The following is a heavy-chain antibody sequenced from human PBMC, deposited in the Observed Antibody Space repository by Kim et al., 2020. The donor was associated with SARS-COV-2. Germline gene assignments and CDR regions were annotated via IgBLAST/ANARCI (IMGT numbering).Heavy chain of an antibody. J-gene: IGHJ4*02. CDR1: GFTFSRYW. CDR3: ARGGSGSLDY. Sequence: GGSLRLSCAASGFTFSRYWMHWVRQAPGKGLVWVSHIHGDGRSTSYADSVKGRATISRDNAKNTLYLQMNSLRAEDTAVYYCARGGSGSLDYWGQGTLVT. CDR2: IHGDGRST. D-gene: IGHD3-16*01. V-gene: IGHV3-74*01.